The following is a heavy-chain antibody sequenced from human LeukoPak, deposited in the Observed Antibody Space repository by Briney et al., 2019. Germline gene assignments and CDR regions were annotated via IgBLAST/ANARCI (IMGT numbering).Heavy chain of an antibody. D-gene: IGHD5-12*01. Sequence: GGSLRLACEASGFTFSNHWMTWVRQAPGKGLVWVSRINSDGSSITYADSVKGRFTISRDNAKNTLYLQMNSLRVEDTAVYYCAREGRVSGYDFDCWGQGTLVTVSS. CDR1: GFTFSNHW. CDR2: INSDGSSI. CDR3: AREGRVSGYDFDC. V-gene: IGHV3-74*03. J-gene: IGHJ4*02.